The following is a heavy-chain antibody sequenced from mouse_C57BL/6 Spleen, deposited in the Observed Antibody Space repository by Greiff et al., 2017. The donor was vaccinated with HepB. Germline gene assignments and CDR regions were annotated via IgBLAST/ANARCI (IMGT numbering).Heavy chain of an antibody. Sequence: VQLQQPGAELVRPGSSVKLSCKASGYTFTSYWMDWVKQRPGQGLEWIGNIYPSDSETHYNQKFKDKATLTVDKSSSTAYMQLSSLTSEDSAVYYCARHGPYYGNYVWYFDVWGTGTTVTVSS. CDR3: ARHGPYYGNYVWYFDV. J-gene: IGHJ1*03. V-gene: IGHV1-61*01. D-gene: IGHD2-10*01. CDR2: IYPSDSET. CDR1: GYTFTSYW.